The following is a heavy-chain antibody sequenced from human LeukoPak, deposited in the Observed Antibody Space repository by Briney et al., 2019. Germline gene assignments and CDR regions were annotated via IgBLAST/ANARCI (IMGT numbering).Heavy chain of an antibody. CDR3: ARDWAPSNENWFDP. J-gene: IGHJ5*02. V-gene: IGHV3-11*06. D-gene: IGHD1-1*01. Sequence: GGSLRLSCVASGFTFSAYYMSWIRQAPGKGLEWVSYISTSSSDINYADSVKGRFTISRDNAKNSLYLQMNSLRAEDTAVYYSARDWAPSNENWFDPWGQGTLVTVSS. CDR2: ISTSSSDI. CDR1: GFTFSAYY.